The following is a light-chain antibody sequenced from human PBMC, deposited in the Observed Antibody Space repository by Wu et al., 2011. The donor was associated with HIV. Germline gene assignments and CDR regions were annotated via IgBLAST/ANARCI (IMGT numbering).Light chain of an antibody. CDR3: QQYNNWPPGT. CDR1: QSVSSY. CDR2: DAS. V-gene: IGKV3-11*01. J-gene: IGKJ1*01. Sequence: EIVLTQSPATLSLSPGERATLSCRASQSVSSYLAWYQQKPGQAPRLLIYDASNRATGIPARFSGSGSGTDFTLTISSLEPEDFAVYYCQQYNNWPPGTFGQGDQGGNQT.